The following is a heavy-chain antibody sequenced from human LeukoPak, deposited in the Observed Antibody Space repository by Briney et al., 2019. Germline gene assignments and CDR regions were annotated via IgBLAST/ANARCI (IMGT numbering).Heavy chain of an antibody. D-gene: IGHD6-13*01. CDR2: IYYSGST. V-gene: IGHV4-31*03. Sequence: PSQTLSLTCTVSGGSISSGDYYWSWIRPHPGKGLEWIGCIYYSGSTYYNPSLKSRVTISVDTSKNQFSLKLTSVTAADTAVYYCARAPPRGSSWYFDYWGQGTLVTVSS. J-gene: IGHJ4*02. CDR3: ARAPPRGSSWYFDY. CDR1: GGSISSGDYY.